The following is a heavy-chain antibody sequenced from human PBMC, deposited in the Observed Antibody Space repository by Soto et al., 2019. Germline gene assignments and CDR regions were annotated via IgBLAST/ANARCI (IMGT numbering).Heavy chain of an antibody. CDR2: ISYEGVNT. J-gene: IGHJ4*02. V-gene: IGHV3-30-3*01. CDR1: GFDFSSSA. CDR3: ARVPDFRYCNAGTCYRDS. D-gene: IGHD2-15*01. Sequence: QVQLVESGGGVVQPGRSLRLSCAASGFDFSSSAMHWVRQPPGKGLDWVAVISYEGVNTYYADSVRGRFTISRDNSKNRLYLQMKSLRVEDTATYYCARVPDFRYCNAGTCYRDSWGQGTLVTVSS.